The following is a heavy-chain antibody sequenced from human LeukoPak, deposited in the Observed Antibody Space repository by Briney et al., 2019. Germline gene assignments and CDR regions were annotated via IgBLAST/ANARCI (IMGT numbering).Heavy chain of an antibody. V-gene: IGHV1-18*01. CDR3: ARDWVGYYGSGGGGDWFDP. CDR2: ISAYNGNT. CDR1: GYTFTSYG. D-gene: IGHD3-10*01. J-gene: IGHJ5*02. Sequence: GASVKVSCKASGYTFTSYGISWVRQAPGQGLEWMGWISAYNGNTNYAQKLQGRVTMTTDTSTSTAYMELRSLRSDDTAVYYCARDWVGYYGSGGGGDWFDPWGEGTLVTVSS.